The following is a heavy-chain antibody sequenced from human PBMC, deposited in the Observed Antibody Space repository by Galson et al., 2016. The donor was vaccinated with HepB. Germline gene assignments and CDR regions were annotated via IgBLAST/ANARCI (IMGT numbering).Heavy chain of an antibody. J-gene: IGHJ4*02. Sequence: SLRLSCAASGFTFSRYDMHWVRHVTGKGLEWVPAIGTAGDTYYPGSVKGRFTISRENAKNSLYLQMNSLRDEDTAVYYCARGHLVVPFSFYFDYWGQGSLVTVSS. CDR3: ARGHLVVPFSFYFDY. D-gene: IGHD2-15*01. V-gene: IGHV3-13*01. CDR2: IGTAGDT. CDR1: GFTFSRYD.